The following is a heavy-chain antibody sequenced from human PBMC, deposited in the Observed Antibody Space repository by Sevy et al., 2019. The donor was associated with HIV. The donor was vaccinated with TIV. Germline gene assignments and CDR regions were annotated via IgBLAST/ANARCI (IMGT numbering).Heavy chain of an antibody. J-gene: IGHJ4*02. D-gene: IGHD6-13*01. CDR3: AKDLAGPGRRYFDY. CDR2: IRYDGSDK. V-gene: IGHV3-30*02. Sequence: GGSLRLSCTASGFTFRNFGMHWVRQVPGKGLEWVTFIRYDGSDKYYAVSVKGRFTISRDDSKNTLYLQMDSLRAEDTAIYYCAKDLAGPGRRYFDYWGQGTMVTVSS. CDR1: GFTFRNFG.